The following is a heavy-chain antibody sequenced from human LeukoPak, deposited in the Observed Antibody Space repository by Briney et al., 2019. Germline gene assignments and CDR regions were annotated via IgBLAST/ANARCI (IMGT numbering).Heavy chain of an antibody. D-gene: IGHD1-26*01. Sequence: ASVKVSCKASGYTFTSYYMHWVRQAPGQGLEWMGIINPSGGSTSYAQKFQGRVTITTDESTSTAYMELSSLRSEDTAVYYCARGSIVGATFDYWGQGTLVAVSS. V-gene: IGHV1-46*01. CDR3: ARGSIVGATFDY. CDR2: INPSGGST. J-gene: IGHJ4*02. CDR1: GYTFTSYY.